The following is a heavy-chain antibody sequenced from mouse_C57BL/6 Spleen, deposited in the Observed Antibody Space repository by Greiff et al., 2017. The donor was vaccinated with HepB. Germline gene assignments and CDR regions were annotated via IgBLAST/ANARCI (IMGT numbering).Heavy chain of an antibody. CDR2: INPSSGYT. V-gene: IGHV1-7*01. CDR1: GYTFTSYW. Sequence: VKVVESGAELAKPGASVKLSCKASGYTFTSYWMHWVKQRPGQGLEWIGYINPSSGYTKYNQKFKDKATLTADKSSSTAYMQLSSLTYEDSAVYYCARGDDYDGAWFAYWGQGTLVTVSA. J-gene: IGHJ3*01. D-gene: IGHD2-4*01. CDR3: ARGDDYDGAWFAY.